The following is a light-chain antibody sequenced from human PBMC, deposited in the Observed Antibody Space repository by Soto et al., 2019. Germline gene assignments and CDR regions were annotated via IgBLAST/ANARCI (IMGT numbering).Light chain of an antibody. CDR3: QQYNVYWT. CDR1: QTISSW. V-gene: IGKV1-5*03. CDR2: KAS. Sequence: DIQMTQSPSTLSGSVGDRVTITCRASQTISSWLAWYQQKPGRAPKLLIYKASTLESGVPSRFSGSGPGTEFTLTISSLQPDDFATYYCQQYNVYWTFGQGTKVDIK. J-gene: IGKJ1*01.